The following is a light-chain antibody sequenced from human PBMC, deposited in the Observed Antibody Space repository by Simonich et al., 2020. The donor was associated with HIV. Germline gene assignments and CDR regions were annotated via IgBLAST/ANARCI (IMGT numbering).Light chain of an antibody. CDR1: SSDFGTYNF. CDR3: SSYTSSSTWV. J-gene: IGLJ3*02. Sequence: QSALTQPASVSGSPGPSITISCIGTSSDFGTYNFVSWYQHHPGKAPKLMIFNITERPAGASMRFSGAKSGNTASLTISGLQAEDEADFYCSSYTSSSTWVFGGGTKVTVL. CDR2: NIT. V-gene: IGLV2-14*03.